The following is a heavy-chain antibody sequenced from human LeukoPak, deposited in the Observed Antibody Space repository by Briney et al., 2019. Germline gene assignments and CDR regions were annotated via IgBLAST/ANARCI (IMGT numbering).Heavy chain of an antibody. J-gene: IGHJ5*02. D-gene: IGHD3-3*01. V-gene: IGHV1-69*13. CDR2: IIPIFGTA. CDR1: GGTFSSYA. CDR3: ARAARFLSWFDP. Sequence: VASVKASCKASGGTFSSYAISWVRQAPGQGLEWMGGIIPIFGTANYAQKFQGRVTITADESTSTAYMELSSLRSEDTAVYYCARAARFLSWFDPWGQGTLVTVSS.